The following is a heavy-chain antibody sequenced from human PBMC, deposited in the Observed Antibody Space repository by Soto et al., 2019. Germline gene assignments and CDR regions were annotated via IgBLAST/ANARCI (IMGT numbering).Heavy chain of an antibody. Sequence: QVQLVQSGAEVQKPGSSVKVSCKASGGTFSSYAISWVRQAPGQGLEWMGGIIPIFGTANYAQKFQGRVTITADESTSTAYMELSSLRSEDTAVYYCARVHCSGGSCLYRKKYYYYYGMDVWGQGTTVTVSS. CDR2: IIPIFGTA. V-gene: IGHV1-69*01. CDR1: GGTFSSYA. CDR3: ARVHCSGGSCLYRKKYYYYYGMDV. J-gene: IGHJ6*02. D-gene: IGHD2-15*01.